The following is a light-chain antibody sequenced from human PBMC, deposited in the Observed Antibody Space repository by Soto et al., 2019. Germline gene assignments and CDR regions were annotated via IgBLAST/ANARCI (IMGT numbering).Light chain of an antibody. CDR1: QYASPNS. J-gene: IGKJ1*01. Sequence: EIALTQSPGTLYLSPGERATLSCKASQYASPNSFAWYQQRPGRAPRLLIYGASIRATGIPDRFSGSGSGTDFTLTISRLEPEDFVVYYCQQYGYSPDTDRWTFGQGTKVEIK. CDR2: GAS. V-gene: IGKV3-20*01. CDR3: QQYGYSPDTDRWT.